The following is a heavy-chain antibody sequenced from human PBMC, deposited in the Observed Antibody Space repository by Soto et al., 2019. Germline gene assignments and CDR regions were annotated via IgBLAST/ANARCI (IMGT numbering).Heavy chain of an antibody. CDR3: ARDGSSANPRVGMDV. V-gene: IGHV3-30-3*01. Sequence: QVQLVESGGGVVQPGRSLRLSCAASGFTFSSYAMHWVRQAPGKGLEWVAVISYDGSNKYYADSVKGRFTISRDNSKNTLYLQMNGLGAEDTAVYYCARDGSSANPRVGMDVWGQGTTVTGSS. D-gene: IGHD6-19*01. J-gene: IGHJ6*02. CDR1: GFTFSSYA. CDR2: ISYDGSNK.